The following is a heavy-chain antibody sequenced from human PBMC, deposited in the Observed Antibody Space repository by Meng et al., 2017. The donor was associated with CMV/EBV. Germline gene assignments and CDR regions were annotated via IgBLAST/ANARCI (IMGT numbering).Heavy chain of an antibody. D-gene: IGHD1-26*01. Sequence: QEQIHQRGAGTLEPSETLALSDAVYGGSFRGDYGSWIRQRPGKGLEWIGEINHSGGTNYNPSLKSRVTISVDTSKNQFPLTLSSATAAYTAVYDCARGVGATREAYYWGQGTLVTVSS. V-gene: IGHV4-34*01. J-gene: IGHJ4*02. CDR3: ARGVGATREAYY. CDR2: INHSGGT. CDR1: GGSFRGDY.